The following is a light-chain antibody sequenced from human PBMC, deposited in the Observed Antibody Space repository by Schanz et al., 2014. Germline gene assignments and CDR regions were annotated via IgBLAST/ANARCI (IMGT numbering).Light chain of an antibody. J-gene: IGKJ4*01. V-gene: IGKV3-11*01. CDR2: DAS. CDR1: QSVSSY. CDR3: QQYGSSSRVT. Sequence: EIVLTQSPATLSLSPGERATLSCRASQSVSSYLAWYQQKPGQAPRLLIYDASNRATGIPARFSGSGSGTDFTLTISSLEPEDFAVYYCQQYGSSSRVTFGGGTKVEIK.